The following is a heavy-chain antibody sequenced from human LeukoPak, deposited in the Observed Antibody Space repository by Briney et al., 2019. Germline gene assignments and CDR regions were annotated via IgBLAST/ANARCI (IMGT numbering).Heavy chain of an antibody. CDR1: GFIFSSYA. V-gene: IGHV3-23*01. CDR2: ISGSGGST. Sequence: GGSLRLSCAASGFIFSSYAMCWVRQAPGKGLERVTGISGSGGSTYYLDSVKGRFTISRDNSKNTLYLQMNSLRAEDTAVYYCAKDFDGSTWFGRNYMDVWGKGTTVTVSS. J-gene: IGHJ6*03. CDR3: AKDFDGSTWFGRNYMDV. D-gene: IGHD6-13*01.